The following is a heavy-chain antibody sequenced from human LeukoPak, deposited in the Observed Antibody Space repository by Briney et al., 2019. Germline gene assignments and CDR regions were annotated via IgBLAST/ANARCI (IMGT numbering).Heavy chain of an antibody. V-gene: IGHV1-2*02. CDR2: INPNSGGT. J-gene: IGHJ5*02. D-gene: IGHD2-21*01. CDR3: ARADRLHGGPYLIGP. Sequence: ASVKVSCKASGYTFTGYYMHWVRQAPGQGLEWMEWINPNSGGTNYAQKFQGRVTMTRDTSITTVYMEVRWLTSDDTAVYYCARADRLHGGPYLIGPWGQGTLVTVSS. CDR1: GYTFTGYY.